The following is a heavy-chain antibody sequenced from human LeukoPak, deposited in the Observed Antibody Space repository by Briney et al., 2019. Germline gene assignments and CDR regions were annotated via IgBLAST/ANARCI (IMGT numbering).Heavy chain of an antibody. CDR1: GGSISSYY. J-gene: IGHJ5*02. CDR2: IYYSGST. V-gene: IGHV4-59*01. CDR3: ARVPPRGSGFWSDT. D-gene: IGHD3-3*01. Sequence: SETLSLTCTVSGGSISSYYWSWIRQPPGKGLEWIGYIYYSGSTNYNPSLKSRVTISVDTSKNQFSLKLSSVTAADTAVYYCARVPPRGSGFWSDTWGQGTLVTVSS.